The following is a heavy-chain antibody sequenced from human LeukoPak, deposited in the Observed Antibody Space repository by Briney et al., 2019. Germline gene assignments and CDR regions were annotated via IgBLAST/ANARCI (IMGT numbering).Heavy chain of an antibody. CDR1: GFTFSSYG. D-gene: IGHD5-12*01. CDR3: AKDLFVGYSGYEVDY. Sequence: PGGSLRLSCAASGFTFSSYGMHWVRQAPGKGLEWVAVISYDGSNKYYADSVKVRFTISRDNSKNTLYLQMNSLRAEDTAVYYCAKDLFVGYSGYEVDYWGQGTLVTVSS. V-gene: IGHV3-30*18. CDR2: ISYDGSNK. J-gene: IGHJ4*02.